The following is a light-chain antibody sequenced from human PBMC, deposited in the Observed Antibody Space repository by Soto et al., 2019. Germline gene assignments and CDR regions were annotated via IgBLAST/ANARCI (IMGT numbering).Light chain of an antibody. J-gene: IGKJ2*01. CDR3: QHSFNIPYT. CDR1: QTISTY. CDR2: AAS. Sequence: DIQMTQSPSSLSASVGDRVTITCRASQTISTYLNWYQQNPGKAPKLLTYAASNLQSGVPSRFSGSGSGTDFTLTINSLQPEDSATYYCQHSFNIPYTFGQGTKLEIK. V-gene: IGKV1-39*01.